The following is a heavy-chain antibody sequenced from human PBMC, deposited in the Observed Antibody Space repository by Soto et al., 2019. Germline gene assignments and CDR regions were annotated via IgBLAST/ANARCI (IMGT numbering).Heavy chain of an antibody. CDR2: IWFDGSNA. D-gene: IGHD5-12*01. V-gene: IGHV3-33*01. J-gene: IGHJ4*02. CDR3: ARGKSGYDCEIDY. CDR1: GFTFSNCG. Sequence: QAQLVESGGGVVQPGRSLRLSCTTSGFTFSNCGFHWVRQAPGKGLEWVAIIWFDGSNANYTDSVKGRFTISRDNSKNTVYLQMNSLSPEDTSMYYCARGKSGYDCEIDYWGQGTLVTVSS.